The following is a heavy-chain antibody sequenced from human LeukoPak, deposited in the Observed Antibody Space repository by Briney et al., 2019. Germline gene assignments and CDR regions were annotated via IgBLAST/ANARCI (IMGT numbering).Heavy chain of an antibody. D-gene: IGHD6-13*01. Sequence: ASVKVSCKASGYTFTSYGISWVRQAPGQGLEWMGWISAYNGNTNYAQKLQGRVTMTTDTSTSTAYMELRSLRSDDTAVYYCERDQLEQQADAFDIWGQGTMVTVSS. CDR1: GYTFTSYG. J-gene: IGHJ3*02. V-gene: IGHV1-18*01. CDR2: ISAYNGNT. CDR3: ERDQLEQQADAFDI.